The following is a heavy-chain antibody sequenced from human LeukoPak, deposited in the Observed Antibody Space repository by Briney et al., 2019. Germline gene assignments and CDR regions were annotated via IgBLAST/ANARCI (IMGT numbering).Heavy chain of an antibody. CDR2: ISGSGGST. D-gene: IGHD2-21*02. CDR3: AKGLHIVVVTATGTTFDH. CDR1: GFTFSSYA. J-gene: IGHJ4*02. V-gene: IGHV3-23*01. Sequence: PGGSLRLSCAASGFTFSSYAMSWVRQAPGKGLEWVSAISGSGGSTYYADSVKGRFTISRDNSKNTLYLQMNSLRAEDTAVYHCAKGLHIVVVTATGTTFDHWGQGTLVTVSP.